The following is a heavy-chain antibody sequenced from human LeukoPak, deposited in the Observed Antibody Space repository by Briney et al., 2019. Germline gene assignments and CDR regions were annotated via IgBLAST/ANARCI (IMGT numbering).Heavy chain of an antibody. CDR1: GFSFSSYA. J-gene: IGHJ4*02. CDR2: ISGSGGST. Sequence: GGSLRLSCAASGFSFSSYAMSWVRQAPGKGLEWVSAISGSGGSTYYADSVKGRFTISRDNSKNTLYLQMNSLRAEDTAVYYCAKGKTYYYDSSGSVFDYWGQGTLVTVSS. CDR3: AKGKTYYYDSSGSVFDY. V-gene: IGHV3-23*01. D-gene: IGHD3-22*01.